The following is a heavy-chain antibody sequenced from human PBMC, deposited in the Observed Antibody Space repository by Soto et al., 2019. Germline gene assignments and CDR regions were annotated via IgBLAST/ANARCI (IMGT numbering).Heavy chain of an antibody. J-gene: IGHJ5*02. CDR3: VRLTEARVPDNSDT. CDR2: IYHSGST. Sequence: QVQLHESGSGLVKPSQILSLTCSVSGGTITSGYSSWVCHRQSQGQGREWIGYIYHSGSTNYNPSLKSRATISIDTSEQQFSLKLTSVTAADTAVYYCVRLTEARVPDNSDTWGQGIQVTVSS. CDR1: GGTITSGYSS. V-gene: IGHV4-30-2*06. D-gene: IGHD2-15*01.